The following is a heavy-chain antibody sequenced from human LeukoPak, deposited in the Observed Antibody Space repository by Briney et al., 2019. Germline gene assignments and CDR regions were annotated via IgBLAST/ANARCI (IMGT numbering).Heavy chain of an antibody. Sequence: SVKVSCKASGGTFSSYAISWVRQAPGQGLEWMGRIIPIFGIANYAQKFQGRVTITADKSTSTAYMKLSSLRSEDTAVYYCARGQKEYSSSSATQRFDPWGQGTLVTVSS. CDR3: ARGQKEYSSSSATQRFDP. J-gene: IGHJ5*02. D-gene: IGHD6-6*01. CDR2: IIPIFGIA. CDR1: GGTFSSYA. V-gene: IGHV1-69*04.